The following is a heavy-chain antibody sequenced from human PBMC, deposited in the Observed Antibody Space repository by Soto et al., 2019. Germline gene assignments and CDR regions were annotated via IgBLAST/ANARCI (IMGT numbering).Heavy chain of an antibody. CDR3: AGWRVGATKAFAY. Sequence: ASVKVSCKASGGTFSSYAISWVRQAPGQGLEWMGGIIPIFGTANYAQKFQGRVTITADKSTSTAYMELSSLRSEDTAVYYCAGWRVGATKAFAYWGKGTLVTVS. CDR1: GGTFSSYA. CDR2: IIPIFGTA. V-gene: IGHV1-69*06. J-gene: IGHJ4*02. D-gene: IGHD1-26*01.